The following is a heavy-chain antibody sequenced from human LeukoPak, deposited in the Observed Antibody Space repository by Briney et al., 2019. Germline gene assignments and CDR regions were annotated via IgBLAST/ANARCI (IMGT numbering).Heavy chain of an antibody. D-gene: IGHD1-14*01. CDR1: GFTFTKYW. J-gene: IGHJ4*02. V-gene: IGHV3-7*01. CDR2: IKQDGSDK. Sequence: GDSLRLSCAASGFTFTKYWMTWVRQAPGKGLEWVGNIKQDGSDKNYMDSVKGRFTISRDNTKNSVYPQMSSLRAEDTAVYYCAREVWGPEYWGQGTLVTVSS. CDR3: AREVWGPEY.